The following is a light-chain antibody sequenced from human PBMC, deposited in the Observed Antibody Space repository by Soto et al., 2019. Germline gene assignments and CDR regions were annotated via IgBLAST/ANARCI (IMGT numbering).Light chain of an antibody. CDR2: GVS. Sequence: ESVLTQSPGTLSLSPGERATLSCRASQSVSNSFLAWYQQKPGQAPRLLIYGVSSRATGIPDRFSGSGSETDFTLTISRLEPEDFVVYYCQQYSTLPHTFGQGTKLEV. CDR3: QQYSTLPHT. V-gene: IGKV3-20*01. CDR1: QSVSNSF. J-gene: IGKJ2*01.